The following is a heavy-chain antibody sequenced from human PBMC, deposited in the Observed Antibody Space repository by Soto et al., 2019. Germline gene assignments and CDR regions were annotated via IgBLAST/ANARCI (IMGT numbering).Heavy chain of an antibody. V-gene: IGHV4-59*08. CDR3: ARHKGYSSSWYVVDY. D-gene: IGHD6-13*01. Sequence: SETLSLTCTVSGGSISSYYWSWIRQPPGKGLEWIGYIYYSGSTNYNPSLKSRVTISVDTSKNQFSLKLSSVTAADTAVYYCARHKGYSSSWYVVDYWGQGTLVTVSS. CDR1: GGSISSYY. J-gene: IGHJ4*02. CDR2: IYYSGST.